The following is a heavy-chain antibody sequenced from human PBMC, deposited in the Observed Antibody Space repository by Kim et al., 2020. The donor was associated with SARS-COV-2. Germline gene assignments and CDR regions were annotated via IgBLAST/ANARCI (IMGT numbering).Heavy chain of an antibody. J-gene: IGHJ4*02. CDR1: GFTFSSYS. D-gene: IGHD3-3*01. V-gene: IGHV3-21*01. CDR3: ARDPATPYDFWSGYSGIYFDY. CDR2: ISSSSSYI. Sequence: GGSLRLSCAASGFTFSSYSMNWVRQAPGKGLEWVSSISSSSSYIYYADSVKGRFTISRDNAKNSLYLQMNSLRAEDMAVYYCARDPATPYDFWSGYSGIYFDYWGQGTLVTVSS.